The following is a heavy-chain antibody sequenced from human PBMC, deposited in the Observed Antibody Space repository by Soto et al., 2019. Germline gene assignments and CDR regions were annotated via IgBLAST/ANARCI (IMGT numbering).Heavy chain of an antibody. CDR1: GGTFSSYA. V-gene: IGHV1-69*13. D-gene: IGHD1-7*01. Sequence: SVKVSCKVSGGTFSSYAISWVRQAPGQGLEWMGGIIPIFGTANYAQKFQGRVTITADESTSTAYMELSSLRSEETAVYYCARELELKFDYWGQGTLVTVSS. CDR3: ARELELKFDY. J-gene: IGHJ4*02. CDR2: IIPIFGTA.